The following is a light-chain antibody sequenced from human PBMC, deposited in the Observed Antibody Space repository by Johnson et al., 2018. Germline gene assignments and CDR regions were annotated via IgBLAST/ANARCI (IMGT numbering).Light chain of an antibody. J-gene: IGLJ1*01. CDR1: SSNIGNNY. CDR3: GTWDSSLSAGNV. V-gene: IGLV1-51*02. CDR2: ETN. Sequence: QSVLTQPPSVSAAPGQKVTISCSGSSSNIGNNYVSWYQQLPGTAPYLLIYETNKRPSGLPERFSGSNSGTSAPLDLTGLQTGDEADYYCGTWDSSLSAGNVFGTGNKVTVL.